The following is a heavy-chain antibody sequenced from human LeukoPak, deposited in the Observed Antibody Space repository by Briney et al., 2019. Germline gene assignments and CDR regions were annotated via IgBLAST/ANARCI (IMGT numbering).Heavy chain of an antibody. V-gene: IGHV3-30-3*01. CDR2: ISYDGSNK. CDR3: ARDFSLGYCSGGSCSLDY. Sequence: PGGSLRLSCAASGFTFSSYAMHWVRQAPGKGLEWVAVISYDGSNKYYADSVKGRFTISRDNSKNTLYLQMNSLRAEDTAVYYCARDFSLGYCSGGSCSLDYWGQGTLVTVSS. CDR1: GFTFSSYA. J-gene: IGHJ4*02. D-gene: IGHD2-15*01.